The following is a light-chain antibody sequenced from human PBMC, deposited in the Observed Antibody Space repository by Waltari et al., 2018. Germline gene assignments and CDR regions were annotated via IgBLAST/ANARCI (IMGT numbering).Light chain of an antibody. CDR2: RAS. Sequence: EIVLTQSPGTASLSPGERVTLSCRASQSVGSSSLAWYQQKPGQAPRLVIYRASRRATGIPDRFSCSGSGTDFILTISRLEPEYFAVYYCQQHGTLPATFGQGTKVEIK. J-gene: IGKJ1*01. CDR3: QQHGTLPAT. CDR1: QSVGSSS. V-gene: IGKV3-20*01.